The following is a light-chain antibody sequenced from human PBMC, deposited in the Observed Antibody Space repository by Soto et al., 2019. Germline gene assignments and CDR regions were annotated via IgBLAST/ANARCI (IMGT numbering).Light chain of an antibody. Sequence: QSALTQPASVSGSPGQSITISCTGTSSDVGSYDYLSWYQQHPGKAPKLIMSEVSNRPSGVSNRFSGSKSGNTASLTISGLQAEDEADYYCSSYRSTSAPYVFGTGTKVTVL. V-gene: IGLV2-14*01. CDR2: EVS. J-gene: IGLJ1*01. CDR3: SSYRSTSAPYV. CDR1: SSDVGSYDY.